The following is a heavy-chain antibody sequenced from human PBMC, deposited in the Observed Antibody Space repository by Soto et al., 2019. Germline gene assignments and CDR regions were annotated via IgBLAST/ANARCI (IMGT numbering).Heavy chain of an antibody. Sequence: QMQLVQSGPEVKKPGTSVKVSCKASGLTLSSSAVHWVRQARGHRLEWIGWIDVGSANANYAQMLQERVTISRDMSTSTAYMELSSLRPEDTAVYYCAADMGGYIYGLGTYWGQGTLVTVSS. CDR3: AADMGGYIYGLGTY. V-gene: IGHV1-58*01. CDR2: IDVGSANA. J-gene: IGHJ4*02. D-gene: IGHD5-18*01. CDR1: GLTLSSSA.